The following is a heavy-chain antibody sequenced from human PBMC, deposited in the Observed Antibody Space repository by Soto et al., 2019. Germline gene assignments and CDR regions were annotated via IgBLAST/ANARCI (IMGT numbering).Heavy chain of an antibody. CDR2: IYYSGSA. Sequence: SETLSLTCTVSGGSISSYYWSWIRQPPGKGLEWIGYIYYSGSANYNPSLKSRVTISVDTSKDQFSLKLSSVTAADTAVYYCAIASSGWSNYYYGMDVWGQGTTVTVSS. J-gene: IGHJ6*02. D-gene: IGHD6-19*01. CDR1: GGSISSYY. V-gene: IGHV4-59*01. CDR3: AIASSGWSNYYYGMDV.